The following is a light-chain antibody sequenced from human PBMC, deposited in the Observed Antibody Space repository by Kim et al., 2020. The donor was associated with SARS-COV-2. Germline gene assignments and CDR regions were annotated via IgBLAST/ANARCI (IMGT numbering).Light chain of an antibody. J-gene: IGLJ1*01. Sequence: QSALTQPASVSGSPGQSITISCTGTSSDVGGYNYVSWYQQHPGKAPQLMIYDVNERPSGVSNRFSDSKSGNTASLTISGLQAKDEADYYCSSYTSTNTFVFGTGTKVTVL. CDR3: SSYTSTNTFV. CDR1: SSDVGGYNY. CDR2: DVN. V-gene: IGLV2-14*01.